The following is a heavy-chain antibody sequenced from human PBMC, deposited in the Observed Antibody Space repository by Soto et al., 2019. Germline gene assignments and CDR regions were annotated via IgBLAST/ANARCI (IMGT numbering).Heavy chain of an antibody. CDR1: GGSISSGGYS. CDR2: IYHSGST. Sequence: QLQLQESGSGLVRPPQTLSLTCAVSGGSISSGGYSWNWIRQPPGKGLEWIGYIYHSGSTLYNPSLKSRVTISVDKSKNQFSLKLISVTAADTAVYYCARDQLEGNWFAPWGQGTLVTVSS. D-gene: IGHD1-1*01. J-gene: IGHJ5*02. V-gene: IGHV4-30-2*01. CDR3: ARDQLEGNWFAP.